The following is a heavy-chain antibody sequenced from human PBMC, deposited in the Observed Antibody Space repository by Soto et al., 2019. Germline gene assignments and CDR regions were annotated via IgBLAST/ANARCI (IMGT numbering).Heavy chain of an antibody. J-gene: IGHJ4*02. D-gene: IGHD4-4*01. Sequence: GASVKVSCKASGGTFSSYAISWVRQAPGQGLEWMGGIIPIFGTANYAQKFQGRVTITADESTSTAYMELSSLRSEDTAAYYCAGQYSNYAYFDYWGQGTLVTVSS. CDR3: AGQYSNYAYFDY. CDR2: IIPIFGTA. CDR1: GGTFSSYA. V-gene: IGHV1-69*13.